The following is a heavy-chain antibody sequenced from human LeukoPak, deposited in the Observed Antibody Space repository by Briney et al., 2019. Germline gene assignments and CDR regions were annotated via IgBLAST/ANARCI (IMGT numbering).Heavy chain of an antibody. Sequence: GGSLRLSCAASEFTFSSSWMAWVRQAPGKGLEWVANIKHDGSTKHSVDSVTGRFTISRDNAKNSLYLQMNSLRAEDTAVYYCARDTDGNLDHWGQGTLVTVSS. CDR2: IKHDGSTK. D-gene: IGHD2-8*01. CDR1: EFTFSSSW. CDR3: ARDTDGNLDH. J-gene: IGHJ4*02. V-gene: IGHV3-7*01.